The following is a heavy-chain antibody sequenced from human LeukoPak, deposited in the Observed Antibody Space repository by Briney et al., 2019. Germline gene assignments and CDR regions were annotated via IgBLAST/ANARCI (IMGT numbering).Heavy chain of an antibody. V-gene: IGHV4-59*01. CDR3: AGGTYYSGGWGWFDP. CDR2: IYYSGST. D-gene: IGHD6-19*01. CDR1: GGSISSYY. J-gene: IGHJ5*02. Sequence: SETLSLTCTVSGGSISSYYWSWIRQPPGKGLEWIGYIYYSGSTNYNPSLKSRVTISVDTSNNQFSLKLTSVTAADTAVYYCAGGTYYSGGWGWFDPWGQGTLVTVSS.